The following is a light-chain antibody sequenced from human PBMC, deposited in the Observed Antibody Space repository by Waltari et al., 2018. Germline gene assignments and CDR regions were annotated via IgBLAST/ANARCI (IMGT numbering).Light chain of an antibody. CDR2: VAS. V-gene: IGKV1-39*01. CDR1: QDIDNY. Sequence: DVHLTQFPSSLSASVGDRVTISCRASQDIDNYLHWYQTRPGRATKLLIYVASHFKYGVPARFRVDGSGTEFTPTITNLQPDHFATYYCQQSLTNTATFVQGT. CDR3: QQSLTNTAT. J-gene: IGKJ2*01.